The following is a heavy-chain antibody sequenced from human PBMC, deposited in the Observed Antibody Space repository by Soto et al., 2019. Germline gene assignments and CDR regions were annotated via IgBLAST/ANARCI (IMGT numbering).Heavy chain of an antibody. CDR1: GFTFSSYS. J-gene: IGHJ4*02. CDR2: ISSSSSTI. D-gene: IGHD3-10*01. Sequence: WGSLRLSCAASGFTFSSYSMNWVRQAPGKGLEWVSYISSSSSTIYYADSVKGRFTISRDNAKNSLYLQMNSLRDEDTAVYYCASRGPLWFGDESWGQGTLVTVSS. CDR3: ASRGPLWFGDES. V-gene: IGHV3-48*02.